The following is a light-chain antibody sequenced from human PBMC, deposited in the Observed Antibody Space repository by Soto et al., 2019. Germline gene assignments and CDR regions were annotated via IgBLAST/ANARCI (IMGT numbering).Light chain of an antibody. CDR2: GAS. Sequence: EIVLTQSPGTLSLSPGERATLSCRASQSVSSRFLAWYQQKPGQAPRLLMYGASNRATGIPDRFSGTGSGTDFTLTISRLEPEDFAVYYCQQDYNFPTFGQGTKVDIK. CDR3: QQDYNFPT. CDR1: QSVSSRF. J-gene: IGKJ1*01. V-gene: IGKV3-20*01.